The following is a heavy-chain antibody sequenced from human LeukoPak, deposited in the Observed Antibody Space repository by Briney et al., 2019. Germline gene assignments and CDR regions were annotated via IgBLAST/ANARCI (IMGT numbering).Heavy chain of an antibody. D-gene: IGHD1-26*01. CDR3: ARVHYSGTDFSQNYFDY. CDR1: GYTFTSYD. CDR2: MNPNSGNT. J-gene: IGHJ4*02. Sequence: ASVKVSCKASGYTFTSYDIIWVRQATGQGLEWMGRMNPNSGNTDYAQKFQGRVTMTRNTSISTAYMELSSLRSDDTAVYYCARVHYSGTDFSQNYFDYWGQGTLATVSS. V-gene: IGHV1-8*01.